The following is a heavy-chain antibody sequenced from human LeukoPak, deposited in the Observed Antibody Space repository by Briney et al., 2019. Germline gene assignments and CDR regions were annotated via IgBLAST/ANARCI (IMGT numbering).Heavy chain of an antibody. Sequence: GGSLRLSCAASGFTFSSYAMHWVRQAPGKGLEWVAVISYDGSNKYYADSVKGRFTISRDNSKNTLYLQMNSLRAEDTAVYYCARASGSYWAGIGYWGQRTLVTVSS. CDR2: ISYDGSNK. J-gene: IGHJ4*02. D-gene: IGHD1-26*01. CDR1: GFTFSSYA. CDR3: ARASGSYWAGIGY. V-gene: IGHV3-30-3*01.